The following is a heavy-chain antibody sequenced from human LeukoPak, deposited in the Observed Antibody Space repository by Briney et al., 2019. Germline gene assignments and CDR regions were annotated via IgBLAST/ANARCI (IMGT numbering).Heavy chain of an antibody. V-gene: IGHV4-59*12. CDR1: GGSISSYY. CDR2: IYYSGST. Sequence: SETLSLTCTVSGGSISSYYWSWIRQPPGKGLEWIGYIYYSGSTNYNPSLKSRVTISVDTSKNQFSLKLSSVTAADTAVYYCAKDRVEGYGYFYGMDVWGQGTTVTVSS. D-gene: IGHD5-18*01. CDR3: AKDRVEGYGYFYGMDV. J-gene: IGHJ6*02.